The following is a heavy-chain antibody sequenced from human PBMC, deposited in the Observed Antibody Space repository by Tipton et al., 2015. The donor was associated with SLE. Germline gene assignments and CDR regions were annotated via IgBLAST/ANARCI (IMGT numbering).Heavy chain of an antibody. D-gene: IGHD2-21*01. V-gene: IGHV4-59*01. Sequence: TLSLTCSVSGGSISGSYWSWIRQPPRKGLEWIGYIYYSGSTNYNPSLMSRVTISVDTSKNQFTLKLNSVTTADTAVYYCAICGGGYGMDVWGQGTTVTVSS. CDR3: AICGGGYGMDV. J-gene: IGHJ6*02. CDR2: IYYSGST. CDR1: GGSISGSY.